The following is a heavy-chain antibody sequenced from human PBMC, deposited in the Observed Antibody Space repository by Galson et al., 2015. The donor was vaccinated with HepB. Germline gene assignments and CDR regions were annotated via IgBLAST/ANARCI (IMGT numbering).Heavy chain of an antibody. V-gene: IGHV3-30*03. CDR1: GFTFSSYG. J-gene: IGHJ6*03. CDR2: ISYDGSNK. Sequence: SLRLSCAASGFTFSSYGMHWVRQAPGKGLEWVAVISYDGSNKYYADSVKGRFTISRDNSKNTLYLQMNNLRVEDSAMYYCATTRDYYYYYMDVWGKGTTVTVSS. CDR3: ATTRDYYYYYMDV. D-gene: IGHD1-26*01.